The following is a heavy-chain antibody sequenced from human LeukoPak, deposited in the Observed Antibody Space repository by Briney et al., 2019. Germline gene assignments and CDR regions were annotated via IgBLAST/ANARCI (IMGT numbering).Heavy chain of an antibody. D-gene: IGHD2-8*01. CDR1: GYTFTSYA. J-gene: IGHJ4*02. CDR2: INAGNGNT. CDR3: ARLKYCTNGVCYAGFDY. V-gene: IGHV1-3*01. Sequence: ASVKVSCKASGYTFTSYAMHWVRQAPGQRLEWMGWINAGNGNTKYSQKFQGRVTITRDTSADTAYMELSSLRSEDTAVSYCARLKYCTNGVCYAGFDYWGQGTLVTVSS.